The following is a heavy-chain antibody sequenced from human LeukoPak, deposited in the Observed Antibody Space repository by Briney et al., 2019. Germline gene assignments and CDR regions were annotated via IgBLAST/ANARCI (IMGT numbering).Heavy chain of an antibody. Sequence: ASVKVSCKASGYTFTVYYMHWVRQAPGQGLEWMGWINPNSGGTNYAQKFQGRVTMTRDTSISTAYMELSRLRSDATAVYYCARVPSAFYSDYVCLDYWGQGTLVTVSS. V-gene: IGHV1-2*02. CDR3: ARVPSAFYSDYVCLDY. CDR2: INPNSGGT. J-gene: IGHJ4*02. CDR1: GYTFTVYY. D-gene: IGHD3-16*01.